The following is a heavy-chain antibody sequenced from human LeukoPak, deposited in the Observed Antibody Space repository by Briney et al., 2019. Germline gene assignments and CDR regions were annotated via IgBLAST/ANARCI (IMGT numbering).Heavy chain of an antibody. CDR2: IYYSGST. D-gene: IGHD4-17*01. J-gene: IGHJ5*02. Sequence: SETLSLTCTVSGGSISSYYWSWIRQPPGKGLEWIGYIYYSGSTNYNPSLKSRVTISVDTSKNQFSLKLSSVTAADTAVYYCARHDYGDYVSSPWGQGTLVTVSS. V-gene: IGHV4-59*08. CDR3: ARHDYGDYVSSP. CDR1: GGSISSYY.